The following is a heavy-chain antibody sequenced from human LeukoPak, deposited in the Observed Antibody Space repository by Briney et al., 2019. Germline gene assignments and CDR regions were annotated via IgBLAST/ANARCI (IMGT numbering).Heavy chain of an antibody. CDR3: ARVPGFSRGGHFDY. CDR1: GYTFSGFY. V-gene: IGHV1-2*02. D-gene: IGHD3-10*01. J-gene: IGHJ4*02. CDR2: INPNSGGT. Sequence: GASVKVSCKASGYTFSGFYMHWVRQAPGQGLEWMGWINPNSGGTNYAQKFQGRVTMTRDTSISTAYMELSSLRSDDTAVYYCARVPGFSRGGHFDYWGQGTLVTVSS.